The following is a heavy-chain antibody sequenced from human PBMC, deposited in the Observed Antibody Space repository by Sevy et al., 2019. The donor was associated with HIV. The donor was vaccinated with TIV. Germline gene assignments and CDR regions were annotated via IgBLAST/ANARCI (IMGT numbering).Heavy chain of an antibody. CDR1: GFTFSSYW. CDR3: ARDLYDSSGYYYDYYYMDV. CDR2: IKQDGSEK. V-gene: IGHV3-7*01. J-gene: IGHJ6*03. Sequence: GGSLRLSCAASGFTFSSYWMSWVRQAPGKGLEWVANIKQDGSEKYYVDSVKGRFTISRDNAKNSLYLQMNSLRAEGTAVYYCARDLYDSSGYYYDYYYMDVWGKGTTVTVSS. D-gene: IGHD3-22*01.